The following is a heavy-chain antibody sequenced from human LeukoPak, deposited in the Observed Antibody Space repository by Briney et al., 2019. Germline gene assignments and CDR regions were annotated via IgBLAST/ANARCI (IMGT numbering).Heavy chain of an antibody. J-gene: IGHJ4*02. CDR1: GFTFSSYG. Sequence: PGGSLRLSCAASGFTFSSYGMHWVRQAPGKGLEWVAFIRYDGSNKYYADSVKGRFTISRDNSKNTLYLQMNSLRAEDTAVYYCAKVPPRQSSGWDRDYWGQGTLVTVSS. D-gene: IGHD6-19*01. CDR3: AKVPPRQSSGWDRDY. CDR2: IRYDGSNK. V-gene: IGHV3-30*02.